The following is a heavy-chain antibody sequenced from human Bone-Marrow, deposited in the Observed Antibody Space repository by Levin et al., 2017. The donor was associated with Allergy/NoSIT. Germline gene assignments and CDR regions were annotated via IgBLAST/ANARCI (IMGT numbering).Heavy chain of an antibody. CDR1: GDRVSSNRAA. V-gene: IGHV6-1*01. CDR2: TYYKSKWYN. CDR3: ASGLGSSRD. Sequence: SQTLSLTCAISGDRVSSNRAAWNWIRQSPSRGLEWLGRTYYKSKWYNDYAASVKGRIIINADTSKNQFSLQLNSVTPEDTAVYYCASGLGSSRDWGQGTLVTVSS. D-gene: IGHD6-13*01. J-gene: IGHJ4*02.